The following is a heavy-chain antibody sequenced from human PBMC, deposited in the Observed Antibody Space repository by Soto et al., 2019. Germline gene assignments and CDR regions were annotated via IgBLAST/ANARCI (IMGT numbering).Heavy chain of an antibody. CDR2: IGRTGIDR. CDR1: GFGFSTST. D-gene: IGHD1-1*01. J-gene: IGHJ4*02. V-gene: IGHV3-21*01. Sequence: EVQLVESGGGLVKPGGSLRLSCAGSGFGFSTSTMNWVRQAPGKGLEFVSSIGRTGIDRYYIDSVKGRFTISRDNAQNSLYLQMNSLRAEDTALYYCVCDDNRRYWGQGTLVTVSS. CDR3: VCDDNRRY.